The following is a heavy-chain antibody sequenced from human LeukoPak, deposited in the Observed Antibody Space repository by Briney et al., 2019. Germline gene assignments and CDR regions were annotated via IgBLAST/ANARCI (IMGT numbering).Heavy chain of an antibody. Sequence: GGSLRLSCAASGFTFSSYGMHWVRQAPGKGLEWVAFIRYGGSNKYYADSVKGRFTISRDNSKNTLYLQMNSLRAEDTAVYYCARDSSGWVEGWFDPWGQGTLVTVSS. J-gene: IGHJ5*02. V-gene: IGHV3-30*02. D-gene: IGHD6-19*01. CDR3: ARDSSGWVEGWFDP. CDR2: IRYGGSNK. CDR1: GFTFSSYG.